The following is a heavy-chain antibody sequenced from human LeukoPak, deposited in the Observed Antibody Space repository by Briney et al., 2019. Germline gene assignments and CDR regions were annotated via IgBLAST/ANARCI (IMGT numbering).Heavy chain of an antibody. CDR1: GFTFDDYA. V-gene: IGHV3-9*01. J-gene: IGHJ4*02. CDR2: ISWNSGSI. D-gene: IGHD3-16*01. CDR3: AKDMGDSLTSNFDY. Sequence: PGRSLRLSCAASGFTFDDYAMHWVRQAPGKGLEWVSGISWNSGSIGYADSVKGRFTISRDNAKNSLYLQMNSLRAEDTALYYCAKDMGDSLTSNFDYWGQGTLVTVSS.